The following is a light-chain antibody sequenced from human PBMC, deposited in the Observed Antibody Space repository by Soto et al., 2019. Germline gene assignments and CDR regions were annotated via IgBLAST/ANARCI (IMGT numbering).Light chain of an antibody. CDR2: GNT. J-gene: IGLJ1*01. Sequence: QSVLTQPPSVSGAPGQRVTISCTGSSSNIGAGYDVQWYQQLPGTAPKLLMYGNTNRPSGVPDRFSGSKSGTSASLAITGLHAEDEADYYCQSYDSSLTALYVFGTGTKLTVL. CDR1: SSNIGAGYD. V-gene: IGLV1-40*01. CDR3: QSYDSSLTALYV.